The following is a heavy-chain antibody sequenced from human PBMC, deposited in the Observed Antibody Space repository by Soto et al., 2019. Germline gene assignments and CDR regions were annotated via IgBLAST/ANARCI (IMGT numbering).Heavy chain of an antibody. CDR3: ALQCTGGNCFGY. D-gene: IGHD2-8*02. CDR1: GFTVSSSY. V-gene: IGHV3-66*01. Sequence: EVQVVESGGGLAQPGGSLRLSCAASGFTVSSSYMSWVRQAPGKRLEWVSVIYAGGDTFYADSVKGRFTISRDNSENTRYLQRNSLRVEDTAVYDCALQCTGGNCFGYWGQGTLVTVSS. CDR2: IYAGGDT. J-gene: IGHJ4*02.